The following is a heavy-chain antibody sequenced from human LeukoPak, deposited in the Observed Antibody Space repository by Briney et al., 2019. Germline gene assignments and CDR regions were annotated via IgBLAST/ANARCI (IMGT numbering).Heavy chain of an antibody. V-gene: IGHV1-18*01. D-gene: IGHD2-15*01. CDR1: GYTFTSYG. J-gene: IGHJ4*02. CDR3: ARVDGSPDY. Sequence: ASVKVSCKASGYTFTSYGISWVRQAPGQGLEWMGWISAYNGNTNYAQKLRGRVTITTDESTSTAYMELSSLRSEDTAVYYCARVDGSPDYWGQGTLVTVSS. CDR2: ISAYNGNT.